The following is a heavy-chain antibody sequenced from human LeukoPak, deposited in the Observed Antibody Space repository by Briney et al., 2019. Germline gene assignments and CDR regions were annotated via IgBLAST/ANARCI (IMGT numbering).Heavy chain of an antibody. CDR1: GFTFGSHA. D-gene: IGHD1-26*01. J-gene: IGHJ4*02. CDR3: AKQSGSYYSLFDY. Sequence: HPGGSLRLSCAASGFTFGSHAMSWVRQAPGKGLEWVSAISGSGGSTYYADSVKGRFTISRDNSKNTLYPQMNSLRAEDTAVYYCAKQSGSYYSLFDYWGQGTLVTVSS. V-gene: IGHV3-23*01. CDR2: ISGSGGST.